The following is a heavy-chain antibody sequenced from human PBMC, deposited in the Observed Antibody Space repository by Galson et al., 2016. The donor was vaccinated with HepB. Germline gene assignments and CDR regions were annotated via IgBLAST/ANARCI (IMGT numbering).Heavy chain of an antibody. CDR3: AKDLKSGSSYVFWYFDP. Sequence: SLRLSCAASGFIFNNYGMHWVRQAPGRGLEWVAFISDAGSNKYYADSVKGRFTISRDNSKNTLYLQMNRLRAEDTAVYFCAKDLKSGSSYVFWYFDPWGRGTLLTVSS. CDR1: GFIFNNYG. CDR2: ISDAGSNK. D-gene: IGHD5-18*01. V-gene: IGHV3-30*18. J-gene: IGHJ2*01.